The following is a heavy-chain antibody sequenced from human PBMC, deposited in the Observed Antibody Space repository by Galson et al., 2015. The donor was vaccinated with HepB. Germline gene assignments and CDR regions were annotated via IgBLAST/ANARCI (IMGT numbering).Heavy chain of an antibody. CDR3: ARHYGGFGELFFDY. D-gene: IGHD3-10*01. V-gene: IGHV3-66*04. CDR1: GFTVSSNY. J-gene: IGHJ4*02. CDR2: IYSGGST. Sequence: SLRLSCAASGFTVSSNYMSWVRQAPGKGLEWVSVIYSGGSTYYADSVKGRFTISRDNSKNTLYLQMNSLRAEDTAVYYCARHYGGFGELFFDYWGLGTLVTVSS.